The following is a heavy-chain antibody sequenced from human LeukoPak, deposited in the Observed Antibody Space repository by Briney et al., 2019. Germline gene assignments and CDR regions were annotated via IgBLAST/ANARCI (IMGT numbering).Heavy chain of an antibody. V-gene: IGHV3-23*01. Sequence: GGSLRLSCAASGFTFSDHAMSWVRQAPAKGLEWVSSINGNGGGSYYIDSVKGRFTVSRDNSKNTLYLQMNSLRAEDTAVYYCARDHSSGYFDYWGQGTLVTVSS. CDR3: ARDHSSGYFDY. CDR1: GFTFSDHA. CDR2: INGNGGGS. D-gene: IGHD6-19*01. J-gene: IGHJ4*02.